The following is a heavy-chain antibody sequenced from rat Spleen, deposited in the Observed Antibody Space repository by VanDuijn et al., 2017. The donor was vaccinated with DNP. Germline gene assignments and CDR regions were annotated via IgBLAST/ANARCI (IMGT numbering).Heavy chain of an antibody. Sequence: EVQLQESGPGLVKPSQSLSLTCSVTGYSITYKYWAWIRKFPGNKTEWMGYISYSGSTGYNPSLKSRISITRDTSKNHFFLQLNSVTTEDTATYYCARGLNYGGYNYYWYFDFWGPGTMVTVSS. CDR2: ISYSGST. D-gene: IGHD1-11*01. J-gene: IGHJ1*01. CDR1: GYSITYKY. CDR3: ARGLNYGGYNYYWYFDF. V-gene: IGHV3-1*01.